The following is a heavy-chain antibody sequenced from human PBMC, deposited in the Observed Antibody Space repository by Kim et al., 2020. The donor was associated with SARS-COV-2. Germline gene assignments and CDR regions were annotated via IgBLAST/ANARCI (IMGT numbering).Heavy chain of an antibody. D-gene: IGHD5-12*01. CDR3: ARDDIVATIGIDY. V-gene: IGHV3-21*01. J-gene: IGHJ4*02. Sequence: YADSVKGRFTTARDNAKNSLYLQMNSLRAEDTAVYYCARDDIVATIGIDYWGQGTLVTVSS.